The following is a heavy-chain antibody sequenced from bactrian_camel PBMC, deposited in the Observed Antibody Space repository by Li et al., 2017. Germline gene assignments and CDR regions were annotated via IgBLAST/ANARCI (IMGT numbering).Heavy chain of an antibody. CDR1: GYTRPLYC. Sequence: VQLVESGGASFQAGGSLRLSCVASGYTRPLYCMAWFRQASGKEREEVAYWYTDNSTRYGDSVKGRFTISQGNSKNSLYLQMNSLKPEDTAMYYCAASRGVASFSAMTYAYWGQGTQVTVS. V-gene: IGHV3S63*01. CDR2: WYTDNST. CDR3: AASRGVASFSAMTYAY. D-gene: IGHD1*01. J-gene: IGHJ4*01.